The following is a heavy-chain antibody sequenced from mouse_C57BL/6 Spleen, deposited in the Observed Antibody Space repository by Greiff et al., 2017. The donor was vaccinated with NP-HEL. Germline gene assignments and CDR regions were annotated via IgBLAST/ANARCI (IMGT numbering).Heavy chain of an antibody. CDR2: IHPNSGST. CDR3: ARKAYYGSSPYFDY. CDR1: GYTFTSYW. J-gene: IGHJ2*01. D-gene: IGHD1-1*01. Sequence: QVHVKQPGAELVKPGASVKLSCKASGYTFTSYWMHWVKQRPGQGLEWIGMIHPNSGSTNYNEKFKSKATLTVDKSSSTAYMQLSSLTSEDSAVYYCARKAYYGSSPYFDYWGQGTTLTVSS. V-gene: IGHV1-64*01.